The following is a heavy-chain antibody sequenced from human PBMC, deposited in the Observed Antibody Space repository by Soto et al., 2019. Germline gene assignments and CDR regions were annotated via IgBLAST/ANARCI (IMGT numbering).Heavy chain of an antibody. CDR3: ARDKGRYCSGGSCYGTATDSNWYAS. Sequence: ASVKVSCKASGGTFSSYAISWVRQAPGQGLEWMGGIIPIFGTANYAQKFQGRVTITADESTSTAYMELSSLRSEDTAVYYCARDKGRYCSGGSCYGTATDSNWYASWGQGTLVTVSS. J-gene: IGHJ5*01. D-gene: IGHD2-15*01. CDR2: IIPIFGTA. V-gene: IGHV1-69*13. CDR1: GGTFSSYA.